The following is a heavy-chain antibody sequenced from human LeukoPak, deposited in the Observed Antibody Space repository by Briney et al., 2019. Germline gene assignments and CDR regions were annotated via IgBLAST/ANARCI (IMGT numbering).Heavy chain of an antibody. J-gene: IGHJ6*03. CDR2: ISSSGSTI. CDR1: GFTFSSYE. D-gene: IGHD4-23*01. CDR3: AKDGNAHAYYFYHTDV. Sequence: GGSLRLSCAASGFTFSSYEMNWVRQAPGKGLEWVSYISSSGSTIYYADSVKGRFTISRDNSKNTLDLQMNSLRAEDTAIYYCAKDGNAHAYYFYHTDVWGKGTTVTVSS. V-gene: IGHV3-48*03.